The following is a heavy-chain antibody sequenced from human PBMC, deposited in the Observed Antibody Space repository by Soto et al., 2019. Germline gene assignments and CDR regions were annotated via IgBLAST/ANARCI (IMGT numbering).Heavy chain of an antibody. CDR2: INTNGGTT. CDR3: AYSSTPFDY. Sequence: PGGSLRLSCAASGFTFSSYAMHWVRQAPGKGLEYVSVINTNGGTTYYANSVKGRFTISRDNSKNTLYLQMNSLRAEDTAVYYCAYSSTPFDYWGQGTLVTVSS. J-gene: IGHJ4*02. D-gene: IGHD6-13*01. V-gene: IGHV3-64*01. CDR1: GFTFSSYA.